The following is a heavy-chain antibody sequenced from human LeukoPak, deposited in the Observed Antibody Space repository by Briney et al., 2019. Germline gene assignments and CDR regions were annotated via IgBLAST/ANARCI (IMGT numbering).Heavy chain of an antibody. CDR3: AANSADYNTLGSSYKV. J-gene: IGHJ4*02. Sequence: SETLSLTCTVSSASISSSPYYWGWIRQSPGNGLEWIGSISYSGTTYYNPSLKSRVTISVDTSKNHFSLKLSSVTAADTAVYYCAANSADYNTLGSSYKVWGQRTLVTVSS. V-gene: IGHV4-39*02. D-gene: IGHD3-10*01. CDR2: ISYSGTT. CDR1: SASISSSPYY.